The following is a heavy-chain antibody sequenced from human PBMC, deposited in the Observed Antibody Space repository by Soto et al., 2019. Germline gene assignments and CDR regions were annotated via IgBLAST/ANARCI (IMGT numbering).Heavy chain of an antibody. V-gene: IGHV1-46*01. CDR1: GYSITAYY. CDR3: SRSYVQSRPIDY. CDR2: MNPGDGST. Sequence: QVQLVQSGAEVKKPGASVKVSCQASGYSITAYYLHWVRQVPGQGFEWMGVMNPGDGSTRSSQGFQGRGTMTADASASTVYMELSSLRSEDTAVYYCSRSYVQSRPIDYWGQGTLVTVSS. D-gene: IGHD3-10*02. J-gene: IGHJ4*02.